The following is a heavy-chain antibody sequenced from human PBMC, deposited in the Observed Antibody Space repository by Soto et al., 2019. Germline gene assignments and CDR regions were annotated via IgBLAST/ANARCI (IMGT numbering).Heavy chain of an antibody. D-gene: IGHD1-26*01. CDR3: ARGGRLNWYFDL. V-gene: IGHV3-74*01. CDR2: INSDGSST. Sequence: EVQLVESGGGLVQPGGSLRLSCAASGFTFSSYWMHWVRQAPGKGLVWVSRINSDGSSTSYADSVKGRFTISRDNAKNTLYRQMNSLRAADTAVYYCARGGRLNWYFDLWGRGTLVTVSS. CDR1: GFTFSSYW. J-gene: IGHJ2*01.